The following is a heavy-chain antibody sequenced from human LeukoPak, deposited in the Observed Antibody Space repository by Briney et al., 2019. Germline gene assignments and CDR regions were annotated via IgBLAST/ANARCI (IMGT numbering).Heavy chain of an antibody. V-gene: IGHV4-34*01. J-gene: IGHJ4*02. CDR1: GGSFSGYY. D-gene: IGHD1-26*01. Sequence: SETLSLTCAVYGGSFSGYYWSWIRQPPGKGLEWIGEINHSGSTNYNPSLKSRVTISVDTSKNQFSLRLSSVTAADTAVYYCAGGYMVGATGYFDYWGQGTLVTVSS. CDR2: INHSGST. CDR3: AGGYMVGATGYFDY.